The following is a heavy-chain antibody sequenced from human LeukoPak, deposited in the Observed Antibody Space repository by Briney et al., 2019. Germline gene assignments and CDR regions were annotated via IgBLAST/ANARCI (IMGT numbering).Heavy chain of an antibody. CDR2: ISSSSSYI. J-gene: IGHJ6*02. V-gene: IGHV3-21*01. D-gene: IGHD3-9*01. CDR3: ARNILTGYLALYYYGMDV. Sequence: GGSLRLSCAASGFTFDDYSMNWVRQAPGKGLEWVSSISSSSSYIYYADSVKGRFTISRDNAKNSLYLQMNSLRAEDTAVYYCARNILTGYLALYYYGMDVWGQGTTVTVSS. CDR1: GFTFDDYS.